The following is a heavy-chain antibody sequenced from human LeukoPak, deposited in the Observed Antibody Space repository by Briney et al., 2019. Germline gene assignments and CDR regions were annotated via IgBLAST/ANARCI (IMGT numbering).Heavy chain of an antibody. CDR2: INHGGST. Sequence: LSETLSLTCAVYGGSFSGYYCSWIRQPPGKGLEWIGEINHGGSTNYNPSLKSRVTISVDTSKNQFSLELSSVTAADTAVYYCARPYSSGWYGRKGFDYWGQGTLVTVSS. V-gene: IGHV4-34*01. CDR3: ARPYSSGWYGRKGFDY. J-gene: IGHJ4*02. CDR1: GGSFSGYY. D-gene: IGHD6-19*01.